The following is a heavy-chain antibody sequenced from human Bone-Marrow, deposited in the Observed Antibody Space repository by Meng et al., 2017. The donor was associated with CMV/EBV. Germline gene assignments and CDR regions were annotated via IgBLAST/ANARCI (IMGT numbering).Heavy chain of an antibody. J-gene: IGHJ6*02. CDR3: ARAGRGTPYYYYGMDV. V-gene: IGHV1-69*10. D-gene: IGHD3-10*01. CDR1: GGTFSSYA. Sequence: SVKVSCKASGGTFSSYAISWMRQAPGQGLEWMGGIIPILGIANYAQKFQGRVTITADKSTSTAYMELSSLRSEDTAVYYCARAGRGTPYYYYGMDVWGQGTTVTVSS. CDR2: IIPILGIA.